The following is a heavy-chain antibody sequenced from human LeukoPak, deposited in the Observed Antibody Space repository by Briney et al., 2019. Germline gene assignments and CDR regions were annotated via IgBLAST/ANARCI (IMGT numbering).Heavy chain of an antibody. CDR2: ISSSGSTI. D-gene: IGHD3-9*01. CDR3: ARNVRPSYDIWP. Sequence: GGSLGLSCAASGFTFSDYYMSWIRQAPGKGLEWVSYISSSGSTIYYADSVKGRFTISRDNAKNSLYLQMNSLRAEDTAVYYCARNVRPSYDIWPWGQGTLVTVSS. CDR1: GFTFSDYY. V-gene: IGHV3-11*01. J-gene: IGHJ5*02.